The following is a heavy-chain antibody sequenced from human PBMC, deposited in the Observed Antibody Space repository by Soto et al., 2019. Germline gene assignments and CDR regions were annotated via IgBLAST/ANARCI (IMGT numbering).Heavy chain of an antibody. CDR3: ARTVGAAYYFDF. CDR1: GDSMTKYY. CDR2: IYTSGST. D-gene: IGHD1-26*01. V-gene: IGHV4-4*07. J-gene: IGHJ4*02. Sequence: SETLSLTCTVSGDSMTKYYWSWIRQPAGKGLEWIGRIYTSGSTNYNPSLKSRVTMSIDTSNNHFSLSLKSVTAADTAVYYCARTVGAAYYFDFWGQGALVTVSS.